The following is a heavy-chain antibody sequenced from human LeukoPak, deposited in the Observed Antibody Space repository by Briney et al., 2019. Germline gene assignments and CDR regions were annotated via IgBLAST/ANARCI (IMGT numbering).Heavy chain of an antibody. CDR3: ARDVDTFFDS. J-gene: IGHJ4*02. CDR1: VDSISNYYY. D-gene: IGHD5-18*01. Sequence: SETLSLTCTVSVDSISNYYYWSCIRQPAGEGLEWIGRIYFSGTTIYNPSLKSRVTMSLDTSKNQFSLKLTSVPAADTAVYYCARDVDTFFDSWGQGTLVTVSS. V-gene: IGHV4-4*07. CDR2: IYFSGTT.